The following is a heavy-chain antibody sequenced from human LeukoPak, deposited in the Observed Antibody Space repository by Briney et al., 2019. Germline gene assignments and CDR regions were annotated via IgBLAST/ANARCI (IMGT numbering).Heavy chain of an antibody. CDR3: ATLNIESSSGWFFRS. D-gene: IGHD6-19*01. CDR2: AYYSGGN. Sequence: PSETLSLTCHVPGGYITTYYWSWIRQPPGKGLEWIGYAYYSGGNEYNPSLRSRVTMSADASRNQFSLTLSSVTAADTAIYYCATLNIESSSGWFFRSWGQGTLVSVSS. CDR1: GGYITTYY. J-gene: IGHJ5*02. V-gene: IGHV4-59*01.